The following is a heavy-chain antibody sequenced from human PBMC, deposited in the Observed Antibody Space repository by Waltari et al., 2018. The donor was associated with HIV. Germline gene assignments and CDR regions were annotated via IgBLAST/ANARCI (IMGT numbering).Heavy chain of an antibody. D-gene: IGHD6-19*01. CDR1: GFTFSSYG. Sequence: QVQLVESGGGVVQPGRSLRLSCAASGFTFSSYGMHWVRQAPGKGLEWLTVISYYGDNKYYADSVKGRFTISRDNSKNTLYLQMNSLRPEDTAVYYCARGASGWSPGYWGQGTLVTVSS. CDR3: ARGASGWSPGY. CDR2: ISYYGDNK. J-gene: IGHJ4*02. V-gene: IGHV3-30*03.